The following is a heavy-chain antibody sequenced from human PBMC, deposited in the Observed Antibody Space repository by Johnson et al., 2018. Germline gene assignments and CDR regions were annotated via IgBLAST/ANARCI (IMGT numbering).Heavy chain of an antibody. D-gene: IGHD1-26*01. CDR2: INPSGGST. CDR1: GYTFTSYY. J-gene: IGHJ3*02. Sequence: VQLVQSGAEVKKPGASVKVSCKASGYTFTSYYMHWVRQAPGQGLEWMGIINPSGGSTSYAQKFQGRVTMTEDTSTDTAYMELGSLGSEDQGVYYWAKESGGGRDAFDIWGQGTMVTVSS. CDR3: AKESGGGRDAFDI. V-gene: IGHV1-46*01.